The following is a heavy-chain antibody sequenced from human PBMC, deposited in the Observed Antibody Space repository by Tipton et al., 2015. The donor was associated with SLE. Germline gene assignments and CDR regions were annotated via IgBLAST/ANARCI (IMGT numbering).Heavy chain of an antibody. CDR3: TKDAASWSRDY. CDR2: FHYGGST. Sequence: TLSLTCIVSGASISGYFWSWIRQPPGKGLEWIGSFHYGGSTDYNPSLKSRVTMSVDTTKNQFSLKVRSVTAADTAVYYCTKDAASWSRDYWGQGTLVTVSS. D-gene: IGHD6-13*01. V-gene: IGHV4-59*01. CDR1: GASISGYF. J-gene: IGHJ4*02.